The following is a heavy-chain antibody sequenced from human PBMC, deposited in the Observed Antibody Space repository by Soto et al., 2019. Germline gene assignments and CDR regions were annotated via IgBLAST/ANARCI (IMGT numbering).Heavy chain of an antibody. CDR3: ARSSGMDSSSSYYFDY. J-gene: IGHJ4*02. V-gene: IGHV4-34*01. D-gene: IGHD6-6*01. CDR2: INHSGST. CDR1: GGSFSGYY. Sequence: SETLSLTCAVYGGSFSGYYWSWIRQPPGKGLEWIGEINHSGSTNYNPSLKSRVTISVDTSKNQFSLKLSSVTAADTAVYYCARSSGMDSSSSYYFDYWGQGTLVTVSS.